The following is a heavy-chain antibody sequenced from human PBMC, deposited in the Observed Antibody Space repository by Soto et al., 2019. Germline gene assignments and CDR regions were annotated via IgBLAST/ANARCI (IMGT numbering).Heavy chain of an antibody. CDR2: IYYSGST. V-gene: IGHV4-59*01. CDR3: ARDRPQSYAYEDFGAFDI. CDR1: GGSISSYY. D-gene: IGHD3-10*01. J-gene: IGHJ3*02. Sequence: PSETLSLTCTVSGGSISSYYWSWIRQPPGKGLEWIGYIYYSGSTNYNPSLKSRVTISVDTSKNQFSLKLSSVTAADTAVYYCARDRPQSYAYEDFGAFDIWGQGTMVTVSS.